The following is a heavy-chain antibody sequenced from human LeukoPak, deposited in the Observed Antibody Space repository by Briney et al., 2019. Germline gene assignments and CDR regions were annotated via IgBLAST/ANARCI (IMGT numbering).Heavy chain of an antibody. CDR2: IRYDGNQK. J-gene: IGHJ4*02. Sequence: GGSLRLSCEASGFIFSIYCMHWVRQAPGKGLEWVAFIRYDGNQKYYADSVTGRFTISRDNSKNTLYLQMISLRAGDTAMYYCARDRFYSGSGTYYGLFDYWGQGTLVTVSS. D-gene: IGHD3-10*01. CDR3: ARDRFYSGSGTYYGLFDY. V-gene: IGHV3-30*02. CDR1: GFIFSIYC.